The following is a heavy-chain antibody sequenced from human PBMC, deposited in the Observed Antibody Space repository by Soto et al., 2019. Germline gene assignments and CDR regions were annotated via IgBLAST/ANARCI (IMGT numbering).Heavy chain of an antibody. CDR2: IYWDDDN. Sequence: SGPTLVNPTQTLTLTCTFSGFSLSTSGVGVGWIRQPPGKALEWLALIYWDDDNRYSPSLQSRLTITKDTSKNQVVLTMTNMDPVDTATYYCAVLIEFRSSSFFDCWGQGTLVTVSS. CDR1: GFSLSTSGVG. J-gene: IGHJ4*01. CDR3: AVLIEFRSSSFFDC. V-gene: IGHV2-5*02. D-gene: IGHD6-6*01.